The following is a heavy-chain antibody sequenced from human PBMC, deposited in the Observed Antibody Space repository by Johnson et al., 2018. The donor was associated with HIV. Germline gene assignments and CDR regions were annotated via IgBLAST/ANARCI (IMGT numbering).Heavy chain of an antibody. CDR1: GFTFSSYV. J-gene: IGHJ3*02. Sequence: EVQLVESGGGLVQPGGSLRLSCAASGFTFSSYVMSWVRQAPGKGLEWVSIIRCSASDTNYPGSVKGRFTISRDNAKNTLYLQMNSLRTEDTAVYYCGRGKGGSTGFYIWGQGTMVTIS. CDR2: IRCSASDT. V-gene: IGHV3-23*04. D-gene: IGHD1-14*01. CDR3: GRGKGGSTGFYI.